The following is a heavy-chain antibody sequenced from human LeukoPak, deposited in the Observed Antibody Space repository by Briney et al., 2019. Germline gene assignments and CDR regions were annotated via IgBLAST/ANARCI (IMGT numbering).Heavy chain of an antibody. Sequence: GGSLRLSCAASGFTFSSYSMNWVRQAPGKGLEWVSSISSSSSYIYYADSVKGRFTISRDNAKNSLYLQMNSLRAEDTDVYYCAREVTTSGAFDIWGQGTMVTVSS. J-gene: IGHJ3*02. CDR2: ISSSSSYI. D-gene: IGHD4-11*01. CDR1: GFTFSSYS. V-gene: IGHV3-21*01. CDR3: AREVTTSGAFDI.